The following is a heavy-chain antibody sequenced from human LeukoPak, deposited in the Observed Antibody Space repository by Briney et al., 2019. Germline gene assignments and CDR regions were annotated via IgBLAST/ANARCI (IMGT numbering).Heavy chain of an antibody. CDR3: ARDRGGGKPFDY. J-gene: IGHJ4*02. CDR1: GFTFNSYE. D-gene: IGHD3-16*01. Sequence: GGSLRLSCAASGFTFNSYEMNWVRQAPGKGLEWVSYISGGGETTYYAGSVKGRFTIFRDNTKNSLFLQMNSLRAEDTAVYYCARDRGGGKPFDYWGQGTLVTVSS. V-gene: IGHV3-48*03. CDR2: ISGGGETT.